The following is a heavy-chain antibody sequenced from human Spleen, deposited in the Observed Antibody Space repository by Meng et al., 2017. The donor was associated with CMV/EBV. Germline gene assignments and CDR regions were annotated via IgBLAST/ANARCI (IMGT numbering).Heavy chain of an antibody. Sequence: GGSLRLSCAASGFTVSSNYMSWVRQAPGKGLEWVSVIYSGSSTYYADSVKGRFTISRDNSKNTLYLQMNSLRAEDTAVYYCARFSDFWSGYQNWGQGTLVTVSS. CDR2: IYSGSST. D-gene: IGHD3-3*01. V-gene: IGHV3-53*01. CDR3: ARFSDFWSGYQN. CDR1: GFTVSSNY. J-gene: IGHJ4*02.